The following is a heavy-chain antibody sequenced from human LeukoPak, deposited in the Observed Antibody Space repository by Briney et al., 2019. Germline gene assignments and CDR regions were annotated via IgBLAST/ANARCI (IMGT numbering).Heavy chain of an antibody. V-gene: IGHV1-2*04. J-gene: IGHJ5*02. Sequence: GASVKVSCKTSGYIFTDYYIHWVRQAPGQGLEWMGWINPKTGDTNSAQKFQRWVTMTRDTAISTAYMELSSLRSEDTAVYYCARVPVRWGGSSNWFDPWGQGTLVTVSS. CDR3: ARVPVRWGGSSNWFDP. D-gene: IGHD2-15*01. CDR1: GYIFTDYY. CDR2: INPKTGDT.